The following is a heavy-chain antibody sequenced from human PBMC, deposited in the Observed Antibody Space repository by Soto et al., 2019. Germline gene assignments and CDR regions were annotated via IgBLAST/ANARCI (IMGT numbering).Heavy chain of an antibody. D-gene: IGHD6-6*01. CDR1: GGSISSYY. V-gene: IGHV4-59*01. CDR3: ARDGAARGGKWFDP. J-gene: IGHJ5*02. Sequence: SETLSLTCTVSGGSISSYYWSWIRQPPGKGLEWIGYIYYSGITNYNPSLKSRVTISVDTSKNQFSLKLSSVTAADTAVYYCARDGAARGGKWFDPSGEGTLIAVSP. CDR2: IYYSGIT.